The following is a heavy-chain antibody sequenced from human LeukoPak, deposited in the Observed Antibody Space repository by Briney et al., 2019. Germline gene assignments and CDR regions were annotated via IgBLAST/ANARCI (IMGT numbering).Heavy chain of an antibody. CDR1: GGSISGYY. Sequence: SETLSLTCTVSGGSISGYYWTWVRQPPGKGLEWIGYVHYNGGTSYNPSLESRVTMSADTSKNQFSLKLISVTAAGTAVYYCAREMWTASDTGNPFDYWGQGALVTVSS. CDR3: AREMWTASDTGNPFDY. D-gene: IGHD1-14*01. V-gene: IGHV4-59*01. CDR2: VHYNGGT. J-gene: IGHJ4*02.